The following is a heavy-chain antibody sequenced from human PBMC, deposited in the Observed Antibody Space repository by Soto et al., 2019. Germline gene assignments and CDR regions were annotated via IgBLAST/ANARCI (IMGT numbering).Heavy chain of an antibody. CDR2: IFSNDEK. CDR1: EFSLNNARMG. J-gene: IGHJ4*02. Sequence: QVTLKESGPVLVNPTETLTLTCAVSEFSLNNARMGVSWIRQPPGKALEWLAHIFSNDEKSYSTSLRSRLTIAKDTAKSQVVLTMTNMDPVDTATYYCAHMYEWEKKWLQLRYYFDSWGQGTLVTVSS. V-gene: IGHV2-26*01. D-gene: IGHD1-26*01. CDR3: AHMYEWEKKWLQLRYYFDS.